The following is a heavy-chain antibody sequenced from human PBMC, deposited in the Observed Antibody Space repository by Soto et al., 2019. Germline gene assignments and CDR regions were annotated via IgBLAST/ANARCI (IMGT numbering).Heavy chain of an antibody. V-gene: IGHV3-30-3*01. CDR2: ISYDGSNK. Sequence: GGSLRLSCAASGFTFSSYAMHWVRQAPGKGLEWVAVISYDGSNKYYADSVKGRFTISRDNSKNTLYLQMNSLRAEDTAVYYCERADYGGYFDYWGQGTLVTVSS. CDR3: ERADYGGYFDY. CDR1: GFTFSSYA. J-gene: IGHJ4*02. D-gene: IGHD4-17*01.